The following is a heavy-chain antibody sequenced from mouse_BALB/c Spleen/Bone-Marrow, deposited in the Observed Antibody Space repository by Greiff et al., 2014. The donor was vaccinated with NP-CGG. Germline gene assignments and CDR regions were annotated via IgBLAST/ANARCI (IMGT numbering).Heavy chain of an antibody. Sequence: QVQLQQSGAELVRPGASVKVSCKASGYTFTNYWINWVRQRPGQGLEWIGNIYPSDSYSNYNQKFKDKATLTVDKSSSTAYRQLSSPTSEDSAVYYCTRRDRYDYYGVDYWGQGTSVTVSS. D-gene: IGHD2-14*01. J-gene: IGHJ4*01. CDR1: GYTFTNYW. V-gene: IGHV1-69*02. CDR3: TRRDRYDYYGVDY. CDR2: IYPSDSYS.